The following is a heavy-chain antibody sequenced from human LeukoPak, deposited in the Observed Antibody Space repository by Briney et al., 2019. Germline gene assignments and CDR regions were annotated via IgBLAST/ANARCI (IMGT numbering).Heavy chain of an antibody. D-gene: IGHD3-22*01. CDR3: ASTGIVVASYYYYGMDV. V-gene: IGHV1-24*01. CDR2: FDPEDGET. CDR1: GYTLTELS. Sequence: ASVKVSCKVSGYTLTELSMHWVRQAPGKGLEWMGGFDPEDGETIYAQKFQGRVTMTEDTSTDTAYMELSSLRSEDTAVYYCASTGIVVASYYYYGMDVWGQGTTVTVSS. J-gene: IGHJ6*02.